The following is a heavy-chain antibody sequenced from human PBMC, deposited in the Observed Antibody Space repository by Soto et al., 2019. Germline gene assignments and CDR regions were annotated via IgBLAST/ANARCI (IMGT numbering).Heavy chain of an antibody. Sequence: GGSLRLSCAAFGLTISGKRYVAWVRQAPGKGLEWVSALYDVDGSFYADSVKGRFTTSSDSSKTTVYLQMNDLRPDDTAVYYCATWHEREHAYDVWGQGTTVTVSS. J-gene: IGHJ3*01. CDR3: ATWHEREHAYDV. D-gene: IGHD1-1*01. CDR2: LYDVDGS. V-gene: IGHV3-53*01. CDR1: GLTISGKRY.